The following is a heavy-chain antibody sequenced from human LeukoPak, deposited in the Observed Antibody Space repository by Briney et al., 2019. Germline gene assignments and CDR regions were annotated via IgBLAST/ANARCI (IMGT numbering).Heavy chain of an antibody. Sequence: PGGSLRLSCAASGFTFSSYWMSWVRQAPGKGLEWVANIKQDGSEKYYVDSVKGRFTISRDNAKNSVYLQMTSLRAEDTAVYYCARDPYGEPDYYYYMDVWGKGTTVTVSS. CDR1: GFTFSSYW. CDR3: ARDPYGEPDYYYYMDV. CDR2: IKQDGSEK. V-gene: IGHV3-7*01. J-gene: IGHJ6*03. D-gene: IGHD4-17*01.